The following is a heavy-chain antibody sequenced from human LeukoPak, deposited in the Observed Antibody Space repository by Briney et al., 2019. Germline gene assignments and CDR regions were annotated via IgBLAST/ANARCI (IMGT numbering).Heavy chain of an antibody. CDR1: GYTFTGYY. J-gene: IGHJ5*02. CDR2: IDPNSGGT. D-gene: IGHD3-9*01. Sequence: ASVKVSCKASGYTFTGYYMHWVRQAPGQGLEWMGWIDPNSGGTNYAQKFQGRVTMTRDTSISTAYMELSRLRSDDTAVYYCARDDILTGYSNWFDPWGQGTLVTVSS. V-gene: IGHV1-2*02. CDR3: ARDDILTGYSNWFDP.